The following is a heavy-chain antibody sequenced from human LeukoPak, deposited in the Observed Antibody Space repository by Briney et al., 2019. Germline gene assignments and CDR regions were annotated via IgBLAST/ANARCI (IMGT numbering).Heavy chain of an antibody. D-gene: IGHD3-16*01. CDR2: INHNGNVN. Sequence: GGSLSLSCAVSGFTFSTYSMNWVRQAPGKGLEWVASINHNGNVNYYVDSVKGRFTISRDNAKNSLYLQMSNLRAEDTAVYFCARGGGLDVWGQGATVTVSS. V-gene: IGHV3-7*03. J-gene: IGHJ6*02. CDR1: GFTFSTYS. CDR3: ARGGGLDV.